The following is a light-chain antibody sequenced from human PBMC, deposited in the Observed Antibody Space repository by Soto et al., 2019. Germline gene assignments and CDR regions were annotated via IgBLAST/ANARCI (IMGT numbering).Light chain of an antibody. CDR3: CSYGGSYTWV. J-gene: IGLJ2*01. CDR1: SGDVGGYNF. CDR2: DVS. V-gene: IGLV2-11*01. Sequence: QSALTQPRSVSGSPGQSVIISCTGTSGDVGGYNFVSWYQQHPGKVPTLVVFDVSHRPSGVPDRFSGSKSGNTASLTISGLQAEDEADYYCCSYGGSYTWVFGGGTQLTVL.